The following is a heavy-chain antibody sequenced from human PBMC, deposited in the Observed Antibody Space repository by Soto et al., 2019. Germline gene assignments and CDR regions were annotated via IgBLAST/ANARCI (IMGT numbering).Heavy chain of an antibody. CDR1: GFTFSSYA. J-gene: IGHJ4*02. CDR2: ISGSGGST. V-gene: IGHV3-23*01. Sequence: PGGSLRLSCAASGFTFSSYAMSWVRQAPGKGLEWVSAISGSGGSTYYADSVKGRFTISRDNSKNTLYLQMNSLRAEDTAVYYCAKNSLIAARKGYYFDYWGQGTLVTVSS. D-gene: IGHD6-6*01. CDR3: AKNSLIAARKGYYFDY.